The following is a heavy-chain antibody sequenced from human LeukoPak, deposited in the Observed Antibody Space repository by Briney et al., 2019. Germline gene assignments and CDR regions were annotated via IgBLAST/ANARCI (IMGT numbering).Heavy chain of an antibody. D-gene: IGHD3-22*01. CDR1: GYTFTSYY. J-gene: IGHJ4*02. Sequence: ASVKVSCKASGYTFTSYYMHWVRQAPGQGLEWMGIINPSGGSTSYAQKFQGRVTMTRDTSTSTVYMELSSLRSEDTAVYYCARNGDQEGYDSSGYVDYWGQGTLVTVSS. CDR2: INPSGGST. CDR3: ARNGDQEGYDSSGYVDY. V-gene: IGHV1-46*01.